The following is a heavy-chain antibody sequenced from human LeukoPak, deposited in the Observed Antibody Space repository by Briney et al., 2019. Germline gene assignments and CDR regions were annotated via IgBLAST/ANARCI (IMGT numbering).Heavy chain of an antibody. Sequence: PETLSLTCTVSGGSISSSSYYWGWIRQPPGKGLEWIGSIYYSGSTYYNPSLKSRVTISVDTSKNQFSLKLSSVTAADTAVYYCARHGSVAYYVILTGYGARGYFDYWGQGTLVTVSS. V-gene: IGHV4-39*01. CDR1: GGSISSSSYY. D-gene: IGHD3-9*01. J-gene: IGHJ4*02. CDR2: IYYSGST. CDR3: ARHGSVAYYVILTGYGARGYFDY.